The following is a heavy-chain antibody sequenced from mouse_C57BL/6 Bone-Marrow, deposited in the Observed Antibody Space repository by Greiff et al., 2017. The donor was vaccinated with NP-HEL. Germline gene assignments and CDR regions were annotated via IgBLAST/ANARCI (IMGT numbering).Heavy chain of an antibody. V-gene: IGHV7-4*01. CDR2: IRNKANGYTS. CDR3: VKADYCGSGRWYFEV. CDR1: GFTFTDYY. J-gene: IGHJ1*03. D-gene: IGHD1-1*01. Sequence: EVQVVEPGGGLVQPGASLRLSCAASGFTFTDYYMSWVRQPPGKAPEWLALIRNKANGYTSEYTSSVKGRFTISRDNYKNFLYLQMNPLRAEDSASYYCVKADYCGSGRWYFEVWGTGTTVTVSS.